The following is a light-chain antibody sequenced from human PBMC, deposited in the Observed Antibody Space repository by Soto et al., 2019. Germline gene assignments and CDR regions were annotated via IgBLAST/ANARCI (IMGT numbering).Light chain of an antibody. J-gene: IGKJ4*01. CDR2: GSS. CDR1: QGVSGT. CDR3: QQYNNWPL. V-gene: IGKV3-15*01. Sequence: EMVMTQSPATLSVSPGERATLSGRASQGVSGTLPWYQQKPGQPPRLLIYGSSTRATGIPARFSGSGSGTEFTLTISSLQSEDFAVYYCQQYNNWPLFGGGTKVEIK.